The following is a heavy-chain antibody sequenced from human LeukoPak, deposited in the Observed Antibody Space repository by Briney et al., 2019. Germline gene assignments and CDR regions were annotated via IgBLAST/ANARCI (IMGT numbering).Heavy chain of an antibody. D-gene: IGHD5-18*01. Sequence: PSETLSLTCTVSGYSISSGYYWGWIRQPPGKGLEWIGSIYHSGSTYYNPSLKSRVTISVDTSKNQFSLKLSSVTAADTAVYYCARDFRGYSYGYGTWGQGTLVTVSS. CDR3: ARDFRGYSYGYGT. J-gene: IGHJ5*02. CDR1: GYSISSGYY. CDR2: IYHSGST. V-gene: IGHV4-38-2*02.